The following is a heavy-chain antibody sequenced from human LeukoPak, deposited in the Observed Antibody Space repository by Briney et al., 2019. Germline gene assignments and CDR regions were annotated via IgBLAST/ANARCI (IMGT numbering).Heavy chain of an antibody. Sequence: GGALRPSWAAPGFTVSCSYMRLVRQAPGKGLEWGSIISSAGTTHYADSVKGRFTISRDNSKNTVYLQVNSLRDEDTAVYYCARDLEAANTYYFDYWGQGTMVTVSS. CDR3: ARDLEAANTYYFDY. V-gene: IGHV3-66*01. CDR2: ISSAGTT. CDR1: GFTVSCSY. J-gene: IGHJ4*02. D-gene: IGHD1-1*01.